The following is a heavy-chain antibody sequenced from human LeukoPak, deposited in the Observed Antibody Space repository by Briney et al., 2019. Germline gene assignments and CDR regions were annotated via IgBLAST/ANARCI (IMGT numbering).Heavy chain of an antibody. Sequence: SETLSLTCTVSGGSISSYYWSWIRQPPGKGLEWIGEINHSGSTNYNPSLKSRVTISVDTSKNQFSLKLSSVTAADTAVYYCARDRFPPKDTAMVRQFDYWGQGTLVTVSS. V-gene: IGHV4-34*01. CDR2: INHSGST. CDR3: ARDRFPPKDTAMVRQFDY. CDR1: GGSISSYY. J-gene: IGHJ4*02. D-gene: IGHD5-18*01.